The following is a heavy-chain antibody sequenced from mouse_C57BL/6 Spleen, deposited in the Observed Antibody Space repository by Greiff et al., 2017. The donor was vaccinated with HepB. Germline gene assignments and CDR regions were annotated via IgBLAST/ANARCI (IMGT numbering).Heavy chain of an antibody. Sequence: QVQLQQPGAELVKPGASVKISCKASGYTFTDYYINWVKQRPGQGLEWIGKIGPGSGSTYYNEKFKGKATLTADKSSSTAYMQLSRLTSEDSAVYFCASDYDYAYYAMDYWGQGTSVTVSS. D-gene: IGHD2-4*01. J-gene: IGHJ4*01. V-gene: IGHV1-77*01. CDR3: ASDYDYAYYAMDY. CDR2: IGPGSGST. CDR1: GYTFTDYY.